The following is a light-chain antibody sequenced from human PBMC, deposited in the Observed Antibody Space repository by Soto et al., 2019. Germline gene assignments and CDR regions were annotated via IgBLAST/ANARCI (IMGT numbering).Light chain of an antibody. CDR2: DAS. CDR1: QSVSSY. CDR3: QQRSNGPWT. V-gene: IGKV3-11*01. J-gene: IGKJ1*01. Sequence: EIALTQSPATLSLSPGERATLSCRASQSVSSYLAWYQQKPGQAPRLLIYDASNRATGIPARFSGSGSGTDFTLTISSLEPEDFAVYYCQQRSNGPWTFGQGTKVEI.